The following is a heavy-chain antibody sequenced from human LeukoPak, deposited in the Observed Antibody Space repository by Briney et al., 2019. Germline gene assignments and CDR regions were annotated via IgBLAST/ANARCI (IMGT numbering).Heavy chain of an antibody. D-gene: IGHD3-22*01. CDR2: INPNSGGT. Sequence: ASVKVSCKASGYTFTGYYMHWVRQAPGQGLEWMGWINPNSGGTNYAQKFQGRVTMTRDTSISTAYMELSRLRSDDTAVYYCARSPYYYDSSGYFRTMYYFDYWGQGTLVTVSS. CDR3: ARSPYYYDSSGYFRTMYYFDY. CDR1: GYTFTGYY. J-gene: IGHJ4*02. V-gene: IGHV1-2*02.